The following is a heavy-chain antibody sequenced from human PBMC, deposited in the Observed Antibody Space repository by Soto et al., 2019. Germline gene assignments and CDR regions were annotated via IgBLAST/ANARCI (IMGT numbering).Heavy chain of an antibody. CDR2: IYYSGST. Sequence: LTCTVSGGSISSYYWSWIRQPPGKGLEWIGYIYYSGSTNYNPSLKSRVTISVDTSKNQFSLKLSSVTASDTAVYYCARVSSEDFWSGSDNDYYFDYWGQGTLVTVSS. CDR1: GGSISSYY. D-gene: IGHD3-3*01. CDR3: ARVSSEDFWSGSDNDYYFDY. J-gene: IGHJ4*02. V-gene: IGHV4-59*01.